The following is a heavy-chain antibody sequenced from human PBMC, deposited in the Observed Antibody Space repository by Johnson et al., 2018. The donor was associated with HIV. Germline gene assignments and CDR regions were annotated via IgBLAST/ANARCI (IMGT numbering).Heavy chain of an antibody. CDR1: GFTFSDYY. CDR3: AREMAWEDAFDV. V-gene: IGHV3-7*01. J-gene: IGHJ3*01. D-gene: IGHD5-24*01. CDR2: IKQDGSEK. Sequence: VQLVESGGGLVKPGGSLRLSCAASGFTFSDYYMSWIRQAPGKGLEWVANIKQDGSEKYYVDSVKGRFTISRDNPKNSLYLQMNSLRAEDTAVYYCAREMAWEDAFDVWGQGTMVTVSS.